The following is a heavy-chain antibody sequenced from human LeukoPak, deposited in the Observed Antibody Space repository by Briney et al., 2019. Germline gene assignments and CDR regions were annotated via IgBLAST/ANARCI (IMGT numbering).Heavy chain of an antibody. J-gene: IGHJ4*02. CDR3: VKGKGDNNSGGSGRFDY. D-gene: IGHD2-15*01. CDR1: GFTFNSYG. CDR2: IWYDGSNK. V-gene: IGHV3-33*06. Sequence: AGGSLRLSCAASGFTFNSYGMHWVRQAPGKGLEWVAVIWYDGSNKYYADSVKGRFTISRDNSKNTLYLQMNSLRAEDTAVYYCVKGKGDNNSGGSGRFDYWGQGTLVTVSS.